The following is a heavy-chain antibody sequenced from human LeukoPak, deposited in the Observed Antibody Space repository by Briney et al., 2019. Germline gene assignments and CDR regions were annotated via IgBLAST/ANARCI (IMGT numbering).Heavy chain of an antibody. CDR3: ARGGNYHYMDV. Sequence: SETLSLTCAVYGGSFSGYYWSWIRQPPGKGLEWIGKINHSGSTNFNPSLKSRVTISVDTSKNQFSLKLSSVTAVDTAVYYCARGGNYHYMDVWGKGTTVTVSS. CDR1: GGSFSGYY. J-gene: IGHJ6*03. CDR2: INHSGST. V-gene: IGHV4-34*01.